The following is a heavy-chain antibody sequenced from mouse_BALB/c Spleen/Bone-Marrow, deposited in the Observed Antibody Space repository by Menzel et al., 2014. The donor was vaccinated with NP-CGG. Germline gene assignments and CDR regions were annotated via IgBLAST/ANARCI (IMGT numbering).Heavy chain of an antibody. V-gene: IGHV5-9-2*01. D-gene: IGHD2-4*01. J-gene: IGHJ3*01. CDR1: GLTFSNYG. Sequence: EVQGVESGGGLVKSGGSLKLSCAASGLTFSNYGMSWVRQTPEKRLEWVATISGGGSYTFYSDSVKGRFTISGDNAKNNLYLQLSSLRSEDTALYYCARHAYYDQTEVSFVYWGQGTLVTVSA. CDR2: ISGGGSYT. CDR3: ARHAYYDQTEVSFVY.